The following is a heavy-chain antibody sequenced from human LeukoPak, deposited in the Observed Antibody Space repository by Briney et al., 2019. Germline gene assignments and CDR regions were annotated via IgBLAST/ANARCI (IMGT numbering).Heavy chain of an antibody. J-gene: IGHJ6*03. V-gene: IGHV4-4*07. Sequence: SETLFLTCTVSGGSISSYYWSWIRQPAGKGLEWIGRIYTNGSTNYNPSLKSRVTISVDTSKNQFSLKLSSVTAADTAVYYCAATAIFGGAYYYYYYMDVWGKGTTVTVSS. D-gene: IGHD5-18*01. CDR3: AATAIFGGAYYYYYYMDV. CDR2: IYTNGST. CDR1: GGSISSYY.